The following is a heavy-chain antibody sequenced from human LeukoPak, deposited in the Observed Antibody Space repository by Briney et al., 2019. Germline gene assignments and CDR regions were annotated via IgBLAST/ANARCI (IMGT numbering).Heavy chain of an antibody. CDR3: ARDPYCSGGSCYSDGWFDP. V-gene: IGHV1-2*06. D-gene: IGHD2-15*01. J-gene: IGHJ5*02. CDR1: GYTFIGYY. CDR2: INPNSGGT. Sequence: ASVKVSCKASGYTFIGYYMHWVRQAPGQGLEWMGRINPNSGGTIYAQKFQGRVTMTRDTSISTAYMELSRLRSDDTAVYYCARDPYCSGGSCYSDGWFDPWGQGTLVTVSS.